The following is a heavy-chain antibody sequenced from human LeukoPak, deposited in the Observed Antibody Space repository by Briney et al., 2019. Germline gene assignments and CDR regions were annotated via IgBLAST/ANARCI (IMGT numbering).Heavy chain of an antibody. CDR2: VYDSGTT. D-gene: IGHD1-26*01. V-gene: IGHV4-59*12. J-gene: IGHJ4*02. CDR1: GGSISSYY. CDR3: ARTIVGAHPFDY. Sequence: PSETLSLTCTVSGGSISSYYWSWIRQPPGKGLEWFGYVYDSGTTNYNPSLKSRVTISVDTSKNQFSLKLSSVTAADTAVYYCARTIVGAHPFDYWGQGTLVTVSS.